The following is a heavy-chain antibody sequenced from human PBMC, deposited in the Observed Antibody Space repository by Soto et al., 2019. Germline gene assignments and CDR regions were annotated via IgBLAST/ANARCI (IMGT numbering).Heavy chain of an antibody. Sequence: ASVKVSCKASGDTFTDYYMHWVRQAPGQGLEWMGWINPNSGVTKYAQKFRGWVTMTRDTSIRTVYMELSRLKSDDTAVYYCARESGGATATLDYYYFYMVVWGKGTTVTVSS. J-gene: IGHJ6*03. V-gene: IGHV1-2*04. CDR3: ARESGGATATLDYYYFYMVV. CDR1: GDTFTDYY. D-gene: IGHD5-12*01. CDR2: INPNSGVT.